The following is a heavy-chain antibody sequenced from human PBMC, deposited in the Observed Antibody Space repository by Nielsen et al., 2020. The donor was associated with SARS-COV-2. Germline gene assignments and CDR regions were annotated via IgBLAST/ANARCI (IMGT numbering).Heavy chain of an antibody. Sequence: ASVKVSCKASGYTFTDYNIHWIREAPGQGLEWMGWMNPNSGDTKYAEKFQNRVTVTSDTSINTVYMELTRLTLDDTAVYYCAREATDHYGDYIWWVDPWGPGTLVTVAS. CDR3: AREATDHYGDYIWWVDP. CDR2: MNPNSGDT. J-gene: IGHJ5*02. D-gene: IGHD4-17*01. CDR1: GYTFTDYN. V-gene: IGHV1-2*02.